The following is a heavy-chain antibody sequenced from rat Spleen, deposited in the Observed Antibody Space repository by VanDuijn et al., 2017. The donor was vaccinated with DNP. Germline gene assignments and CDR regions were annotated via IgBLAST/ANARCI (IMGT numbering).Heavy chain of an antibody. D-gene: IGHD1-4*01. J-gene: IGHJ2*01. Sequence: EVQLVESGGGLVQPGRSLKLSCAASGFTFSNYGMHWIRQAPTKGLEWVASISPSGGTTYYRDSVKGRFTISRDNAKSTLYLQMDSLRSEDTATYSCATKAGLYYFDYWGQGFMVIVSS. CDR2: ISPSGGTT. V-gene: IGHV5-19*01. CDR3: ATKAGLYYFDY. CDR1: GFTFSNYG.